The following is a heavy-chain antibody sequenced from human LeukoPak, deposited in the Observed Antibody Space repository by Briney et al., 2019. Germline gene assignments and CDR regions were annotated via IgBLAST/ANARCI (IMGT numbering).Heavy chain of an antibody. CDR2: INPSGGST. V-gene: IGHV1-46*01. CDR1: GYTFTSHY. D-gene: IGHD4-17*01. CDR3: ARVSPNTVTTLQYFDY. Sequence: ASVKVSCKASGYTFTSHYIHWVRQAPGQGLEWMGLINPSGGSTSYAQKFQGRVTITRDMSTTTVYMDLSSLRSEDTAVYYCARVSPNTVTTLQYFDYWGQGTLVTVSS. J-gene: IGHJ4*02.